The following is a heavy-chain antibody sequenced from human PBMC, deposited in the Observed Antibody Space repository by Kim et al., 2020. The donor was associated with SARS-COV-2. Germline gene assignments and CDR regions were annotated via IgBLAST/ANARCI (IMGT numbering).Heavy chain of an antibody. CDR1: GFTLSSYA. CDR3: ARDPYYGGYCYPGYFDY. CDR2: ISYDGSNK. D-gene: IGHD2-21*02. Sequence: GGSLRLSCAASGFTLSSYAMHWVRQAPGKGLEWVAVISYDGSNKYYADSVKGRFTTSRDNSKNTPYLQMTSLRAEDTAVYYCARDPYYGGYCYPGYFDY. J-gene: IGHJ4*03. V-gene: IGHV3-30*04.